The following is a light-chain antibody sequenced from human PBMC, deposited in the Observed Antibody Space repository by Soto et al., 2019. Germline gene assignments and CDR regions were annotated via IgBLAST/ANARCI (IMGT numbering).Light chain of an antibody. J-gene: IGKJ3*01. CDR1: QSVTINS. V-gene: IGKV3-20*01. CDR2: AAS. CDR3: QQYGDLPFT. Sequence: EVVLTQSPGTLSLSPGERAALSCRASQSVTINSLAWYQQKFGQTPRLLIYAASTRASGIPDRFSGSGSGTDFVLTISRLESEDFAVYYCQQYGDLPFTFGPGTKVDLK.